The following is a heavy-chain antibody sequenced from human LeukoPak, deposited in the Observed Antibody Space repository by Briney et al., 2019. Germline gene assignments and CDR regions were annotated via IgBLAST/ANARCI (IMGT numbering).Heavy chain of an antibody. CDR1: GGSISSDY. J-gene: IGHJ4*02. V-gene: IGHV4-4*07. CDR2: IYTSGST. D-gene: IGHD3-10*01. CDR3: ARTVWFGELFLDY. Sequence: SETLSLTCTVSGGSISSDYWSWIRQPAGKGLEWIGLIYTSGSTNYNPSLKSRVTISVDTSKNQFSLKLSSVTAADTAVYYCARTVWFGELFLDYWGQGTLVTVSS.